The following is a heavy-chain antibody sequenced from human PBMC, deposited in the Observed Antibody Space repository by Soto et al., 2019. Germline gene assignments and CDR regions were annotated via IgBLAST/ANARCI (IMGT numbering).Heavy chain of an antibody. V-gene: IGHV1-2*04. CDR1: GYTFTGHH. D-gene: IGHD6-13*01. CDR3: ARGGRSAAVVSAYGMDV. J-gene: IGHJ6*02. CDR2: INPESGGT. Sequence: ASVKVSCKTSGYTFTGHHIHWVRQAPGQGLEWMGWINPESGGTNSAQEFQGWVTMTRDTSISTVYLELSRLSSDDTAVYYCARGGRSAAVVSAYGMDVWGQGTTVTVSS.